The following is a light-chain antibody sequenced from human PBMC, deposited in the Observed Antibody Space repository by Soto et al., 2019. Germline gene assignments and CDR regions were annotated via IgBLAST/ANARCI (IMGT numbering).Light chain of an antibody. V-gene: IGKV1-9*01. Sequence: DIQLTQSPSFLSASVGDRVTITCRASQGISSYLAWYQQKPGKAPKLLIYAASTLQSGVPSRFSGSGSGTEFTLTISSLQPEDFATYHCQQLTSYPRFCQGTRLEIK. CDR3: QQLTSYPR. J-gene: IGKJ5*01. CDR1: QGISSY. CDR2: AAS.